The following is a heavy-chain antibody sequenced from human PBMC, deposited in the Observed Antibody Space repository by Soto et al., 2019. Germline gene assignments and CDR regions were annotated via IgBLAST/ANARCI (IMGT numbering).Heavy chain of an antibody. D-gene: IGHD2-2*01. J-gene: IGHJ6*02. CDR2: IYPGDSDT. V-gene: IGHV5-51*01. CDR1: GYSFTSYW. CDR3: ARYRTSLFYYYYGMDV. Sequence: GESLKISCKGSGYSFTSYWIGWVRQMPGKGLEWMGIIYPGDSDTRYSPSFQGQVTISADKSISTAYLQWSSLKASDTAMYYCARYRTSLFYYYYGMDVWGQGTTVTVSS.